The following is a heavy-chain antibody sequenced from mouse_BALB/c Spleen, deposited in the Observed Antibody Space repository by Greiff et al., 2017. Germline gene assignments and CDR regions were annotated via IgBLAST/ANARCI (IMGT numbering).Heavy chain of an antibody. CDR3: ARHYYGYVGAMDY. D-gene: IGHD1-2*01. J-gene: IGHJ4*01. V-gene: IGHV5-17*02. CDR1: GFTFSSFG. CDR2: ISSGSSTI. Sequence: EVKLVESGGGLVQPGGSRKLSCAASGFTFSSFGMHWVRQAPEKGLEWVAYISSGSSTIYYADTVKGRFTISRDNPKNTLFLQMTSLRSEDTAMYYCARHYYGYVGAMDYWGQGTSVTVSS.